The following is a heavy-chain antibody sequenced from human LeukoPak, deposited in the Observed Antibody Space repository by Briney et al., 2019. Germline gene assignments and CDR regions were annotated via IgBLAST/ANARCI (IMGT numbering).Heavy chain of an antibody. CDR1: GFTFSGSA. Sequence: GGSLRLSCAASGFTFSGSAMHWVRQASGKGLEWVGRIRSKANSYATAYAASVKGRFTISRDDSKNTAYLQMNSLKTEDTAVYYCTNLGYCSGGSCYPKDDYWGQGTLVTVSS. CDR3: TNLGYCSGGSCYPKDDY. J-gene: IGHJ4*02. D-gene: IGHD2-15*01. V-gene: IGHV3-73*01. CDR2: IRSKANSYAT.